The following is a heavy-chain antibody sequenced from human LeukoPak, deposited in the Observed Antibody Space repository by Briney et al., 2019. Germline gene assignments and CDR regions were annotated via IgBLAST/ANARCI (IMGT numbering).Heavy chain of an antibody. Sequence: PSETLSLTCAVYGGSFSGYYWSWIRQPPGKGLEWIGEINHSGTTNYNPSLKSRVTLSVDTSKNQFSLKLSSVTAADTAVYYCARRRGGYSYGKYNWFDPWGQGTLVTVSS. CDR2: INHSGTT. V-gene: IGHV4-34*01. CDR1: GGSFSGYY. CDR3: ARRRGGYSYGKYNWFDP. J-gene: IGHJ5*02. D-gene: IGHD5-18*01.